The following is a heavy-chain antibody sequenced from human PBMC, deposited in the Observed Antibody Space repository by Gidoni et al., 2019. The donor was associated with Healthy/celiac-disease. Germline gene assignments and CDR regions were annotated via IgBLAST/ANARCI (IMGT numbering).Heavy chain of an antibody. J-gene: IGHJ5*02. Sequence: EVQLVQSGAEVKKPGESLKISCKGSGYSFTSYWIGWVRQMPGKGLEWMGIIYPGDSDTRYSPSFQGQVTISADKSISTAYLQWSSLKASDTAMYYCARIERLYYYGSGSYSPGWFDPWGQGTLVTVSS. D-gene: IGHD3-10*01. CDR1: GYSFTSYW. CDR2: IYPGDSDT. CDR3: ARIERLYYYGSGSYSPGWFDP. V-gene: IGHV5-51*01.